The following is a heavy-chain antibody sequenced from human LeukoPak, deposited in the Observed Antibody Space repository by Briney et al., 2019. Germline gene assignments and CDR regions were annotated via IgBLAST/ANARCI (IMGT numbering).Heavy chain of an antibody. V-gene: IGHV4-30-2*01. CDR3: ALGIPHTRTFDY. J-gene: IGHJ4*02. CDR2: IYHSGST. CDR1: GGSISSGGYY. D-gene: IGHD3-16*01. Sequence: SETLSLTCTVSGGSISSGGYYWSWIRQPPGKGLEWIGYIYHSGSTYYNPSLKSRVTISVDRSKNQFSLKLSSVTAADTAVYYCALGIPHTRTFDYWGQGTLVTVSS.